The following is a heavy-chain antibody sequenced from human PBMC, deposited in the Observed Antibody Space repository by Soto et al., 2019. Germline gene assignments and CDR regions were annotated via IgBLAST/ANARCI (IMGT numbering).Heavy chain of an antibody. CDR3: ARDGACGGDCSIDY. J-gene: IGHJ4*02. D-gene: IGHD2-21*02. Sequence: QVQLVESGGGVVQPGRSLRLSCAASGFTFSSYAMYWVRQAPGKGLEWVAVISYDGSNKYYGDSVKGRFTISRDNSKNTLYLPMNSLRAEDTAVYYCARDGACGGDCSIDYWGQGTLVTVSS. CDR1: GFTFSSYA. CDR2: ISYDGSNK. V-gene: IGHV3-30-3*01.